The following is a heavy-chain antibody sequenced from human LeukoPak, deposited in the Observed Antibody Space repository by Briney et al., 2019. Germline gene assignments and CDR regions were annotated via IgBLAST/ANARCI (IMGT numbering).Heavy chain of an antibody. J-gene: IGHJ4*02. CDR2: INPNSGGT. D-gene: IGHD5-24*01. V-gene: IGHV1-2*02. CDR3: ARARWQLAAYFDS. CDR1: GYTFTDYY. Sequence: ASVKVSCKASGYTFTDYYMHWVRQAPGQGLEWMGWINPNSGGTNFAQKFQGRVAMTGDTSISTAYLELGSLRSDDTAVYFCARARWQLAAYFDSWGQGNLGTVSS.